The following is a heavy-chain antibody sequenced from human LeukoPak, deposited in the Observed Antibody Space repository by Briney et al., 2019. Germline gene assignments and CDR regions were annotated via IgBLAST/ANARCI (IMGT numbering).Heavy chain of an antibody. CDR1: GFTFSSYG. D-gene: IGHD6-19*01. Sequence: GRSLRLSCAASGFTFSSYGMHWVRQAPGKGLEWVALLSYDGSNKYYADSVKGRFTVSRDNSKNTLYLQMNSLRPEDTVVYYCAIIAVDDAGTSTASIPLDYWGQGTLVTVSS. CDR2: LSYDGSNK. J-gene: IGHJ4*02. CDR3: AIIAVDDAGTSTASIPLDY. V-gene: IGHV3-30*03.